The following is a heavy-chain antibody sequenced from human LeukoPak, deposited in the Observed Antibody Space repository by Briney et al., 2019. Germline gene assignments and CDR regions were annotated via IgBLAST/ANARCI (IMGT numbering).Heavy chain of an antibody. CDR2: ITYDGYYK. J-gene: IGHJ3*02. Sequence: PGRSLRLSCAASGFTFSTYGMHWVRQAPGKGLEWVALITYDGYYKFYSDSVKGRFTISSDTSKNTLSLQMNSLRAEDTAIYYCVKDRSIVFGDIWGQGTMVIVSS. CDR3: VKDRSIVFGDI. D-gene: IGHD2/OR15-2a*01. CDR1: GFTFSTYG. V-gene: IGHV3-30*18.